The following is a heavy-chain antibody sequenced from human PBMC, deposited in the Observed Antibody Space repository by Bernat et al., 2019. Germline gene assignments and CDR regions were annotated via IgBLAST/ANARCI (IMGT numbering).Heavy chain of an antibody. J-gene: IGHJ4*02. CDR1: GFTFSSYA. Sequence: QVQLVESGGGVVQPGRSLRLSCAASGFTFSSYAMHWVRQAPGKGLEWVAVISYDGSNKYYADSVKGRFTISRDNSKNTLYLQMNSLRAEDTAVYYYARDYYDSSGLDYWGQGTLVTVSS. V-gene: IGHV3-30-3*01. D-gene: IGHD3-22*01. CDR3: ARDYYDSSGLDY. CDR2: ISYDGSNK.